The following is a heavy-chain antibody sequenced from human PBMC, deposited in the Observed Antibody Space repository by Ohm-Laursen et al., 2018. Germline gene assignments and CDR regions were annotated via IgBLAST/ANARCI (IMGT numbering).Heavy chain of an antibody. D-gene: IGHD3-9*01. J-gene: IGHJ4*02. CDR2: IHHSGRT. V-gene: IGHV4-59*07. CDR3: ATILLQGSY. CDR1: GASINTYY. Sequence: SDTLSLTCTVSGASINTYYWSWIRQPPGKGLEWIGYIHHSGRTNYNPSLKGRVSMSLDTPKNQFSLRLSSVTAADTAVYYCATILLQGSYWGQGNLVTVSS.